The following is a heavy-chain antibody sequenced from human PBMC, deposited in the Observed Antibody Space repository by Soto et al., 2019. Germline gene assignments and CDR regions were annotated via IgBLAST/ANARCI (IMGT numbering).Heavy chain of an antibody. CDR3: ARGSVSSDS. CDR2: INAGDGNT. Sequence: QVHLVQSGAEVKKPGASVNVSCKASGYIFTNYAIHWVRQAPGQRLEWMGRINAGDGNTRYSQNFQDRVTLTRDTSASTAYMQLSSLTSEVSTLYFCARGSVSSDSWGQGTLVTVSS. D-gene: IGHD3-10*01. V-gene: IGHV1-3*01. CDR1: GYIFTNYA. J-gene: IGHJ4*02.